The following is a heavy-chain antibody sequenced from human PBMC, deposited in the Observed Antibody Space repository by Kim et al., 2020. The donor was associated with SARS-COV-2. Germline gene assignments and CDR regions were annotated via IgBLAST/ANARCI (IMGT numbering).Heavy chain of an antibody. Sequence: SETLSLTCTVSGGSISSSSYYWGWIRQPPGKGLEWIGSIYYSGSTYYNPSLKSRVTISVDTSKNQFSLKLSSVTAADTAVYYCARTEYGSGSYWPEFMDVWGQGTTVTVSS. J-gene: IGHJ6*02. D-gene: IGHD3-10*01. CDR3: ARTEYGSGSYWPEFMDV. CDR1: GGSISSSSYY. V-gene: IGHV4-39*01. CDR2: IYYSGST.